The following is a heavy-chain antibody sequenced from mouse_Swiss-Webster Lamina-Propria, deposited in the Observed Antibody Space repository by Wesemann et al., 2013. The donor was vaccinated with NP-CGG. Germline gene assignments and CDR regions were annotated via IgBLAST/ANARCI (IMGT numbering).Heavy chain of an antibody. CDR2: IDTSDSYT. CDR3: GTTATDY. D-gene: IGHD1-2*01. V-gene: IGHV1-69*01. J-gene: IGHJ2*01. Sequence: QVQLQQPGAELVMPGASVKMSCKASGYTFTDYWMHWVKQRPGQGLEWIGAIDTSDSYTSYNQKFRGKATLTVDESSSTAYMQLSSLTSEDSAVYYCGTTATDYWGQGTTLTVSS. CDR1: GYTFTDYW.